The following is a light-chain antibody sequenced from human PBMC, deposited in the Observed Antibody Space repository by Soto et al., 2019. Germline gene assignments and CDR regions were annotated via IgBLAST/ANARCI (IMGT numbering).Light chain of an antibody. CDR2: DVS. J-gene: IGLJ1*01. V-gene: IGLV2-14*01. Sequence: QSALTQPASVSGSPGQSITISCTETSSDVGGYNYVSWYQQHPGKAPKLMIYDVSNRPSGVSNRFSGSKSGNTASLTISGLQAEDEADYYCSSYTSSSTLLDVFGTGTKVTVL. CDR1: SSDVGGYNY. CDR3: SSYTSSSTLLDV.